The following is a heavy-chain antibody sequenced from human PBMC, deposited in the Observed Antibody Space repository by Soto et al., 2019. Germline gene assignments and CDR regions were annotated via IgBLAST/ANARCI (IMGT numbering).Heavy chain of an antibody. CDR3: AKDLLLPSSSGYYDY. CDR1: GFAFRKYA. CDR2: ISGSGGST. D-gene: IGHD3-22*01. Sequence: GGSRRRSWVASGFAFRKYAMSWVRQAPGKGLEWVSAISGSGGSTYYADSVKGRFTISRDNSKNTLYLQMNSLRAEDTAVYYCAKDLLLPSSSGYYDYWGQGTQVTVSS. V-gene: IGHV3-23*01. J-gene: IGHJ4*02.